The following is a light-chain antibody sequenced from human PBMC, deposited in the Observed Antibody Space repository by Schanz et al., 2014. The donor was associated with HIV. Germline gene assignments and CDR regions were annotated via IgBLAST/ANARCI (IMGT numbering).Light chain of an antibody. J-gene: IGLJ3*02. V-gene: IGLV1-40*01. CDR3: QSFDSSLNGVV. CDR2: DNT. CDR1: SSNIGADYD. Sequence: QSVLAQPSSVSGAPGQRVTISCTGSSSNIGADYDVHWYQLLPGTAPKLLIFDNTHRPSGVPARFSGSKSGSSASLAISGLQAEDEADYFCQSFDSSLNGVVFGGGTKLTVL.